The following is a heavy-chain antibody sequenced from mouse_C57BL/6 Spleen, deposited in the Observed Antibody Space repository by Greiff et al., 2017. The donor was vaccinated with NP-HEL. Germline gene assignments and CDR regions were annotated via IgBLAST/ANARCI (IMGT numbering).Heavy chain of an antibody. V-gene: IGHV3-6*01. CDR2: ISYDGSN. CDR3: ARDTTVVDWYFDV. D-gene: IGHD1-1*01. Sequence: VQLKQSGPGLVKPSQSLSLTCSVTGYSITSGYYWNWIRQFPGNKLEWMGYISYDGSNNYNPSLKNRISITRDTSKNQFFLKLNSVTTEDTATYYCARDTTVVDWYFDVWGTGTTVTVSS. CDR1: GYSITSGYY. J-gene: IGHJ1*03.